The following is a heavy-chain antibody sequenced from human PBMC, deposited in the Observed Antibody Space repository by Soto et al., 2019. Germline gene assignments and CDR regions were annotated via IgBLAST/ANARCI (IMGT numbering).Heavy chain of an antibody. CDR1: GGYISSYY. J-gene: IGHJ2*01. Sequence: QVQLQESGPGLVKPSETLSLTCTVSGGYISSYYWSWIRQPPGKGLEWIGYIYYSASTNYNPPLTGRVPISGDASKNQFTRKLRTVTAADMAVYYCAGSGKQWLVLDWSFALWGRGALVTVSS. V-gene: IGHV4-59*01. D-gene: IGHD6-19*01. CDR2: IYYSAST. CDR3: AGSGKQWLVLDWSFAL.